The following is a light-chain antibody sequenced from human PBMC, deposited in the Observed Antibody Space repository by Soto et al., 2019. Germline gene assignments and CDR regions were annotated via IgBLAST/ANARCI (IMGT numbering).Light chain of an antibody. CDR2: EGS. CDR1: SSDVGGYNL. J-gene: IGLJ2*01. V-gene: IGLV2-23*01. Sequence: QSALTQPASVSGSPGQSITISCTGTSSDVGGYNLVSWYQQHPGKAPKLMIYEGSKRPSGVSNRFSGSKSGNTASLTISGIQAEDADDYYCCSYAGCRTPGVVFGAGTKLTVL. CDR3: CSYAGCRTPGVV.